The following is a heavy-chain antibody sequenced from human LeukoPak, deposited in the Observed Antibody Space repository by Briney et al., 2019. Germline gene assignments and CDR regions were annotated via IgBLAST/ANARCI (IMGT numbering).Heavy chain of an antibody. J-gene: IGHJ5*02. V-gene: IGHV1-46*01. Sequence: ASVKVSCKASGGTFSSYAISWVRQAPGQGLKWMGIINPSGGSTSYAQKFQGRVTMTRDTSTSTVYMELSSLRSEDTAVYYCARDRAGFDPWGQGTLVTVSS. CDR2: INPSGGST. CDR3: ARDRAGFDP. CDR1: GGTFSSYA.